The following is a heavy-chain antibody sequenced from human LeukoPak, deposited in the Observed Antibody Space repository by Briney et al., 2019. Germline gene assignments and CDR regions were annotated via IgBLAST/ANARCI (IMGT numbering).Heavy chain of an antibody. V-gene: IGHV3-23*01. CDR3: ARPQVVVLNPFDY. CDR2: ITGSADRT. J-gene: IGHJ4*02. Sequence: QPGGSLRLSCAASGFTFSTYAMSWVRQAPGKGLEWVSAITGSADRTHYADSVEGRFTISRDNSKNIVYLQMNSLRAKDTAVYFCARPQVVVLNPFDYWGQGTLVTVSS. D-gene: IGHD3-10*01. CDR1: GFTFSTYA.